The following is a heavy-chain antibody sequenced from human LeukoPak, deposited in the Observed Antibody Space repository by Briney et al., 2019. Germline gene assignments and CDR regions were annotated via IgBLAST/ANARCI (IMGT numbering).Heavy chain of an antibody. CDR2: IYYSGST. CDR1: GGSISSSSYY. D-gene: IGHD6-13*01. Sequence: SETLSLTCTVSGGSISSSSYYWGWIRQPPGKGLEWIGSIYYSGSTYYNPSLKSRVTISVDTSKNQFSLKLSSVTAADTAVYYCARGPGIAGYFDYWGQGTLVTVSS. J-gene: IGHJ4*02. V-gene: IGHV4-39*07. CDR3: ARGPGIAGYFDY.